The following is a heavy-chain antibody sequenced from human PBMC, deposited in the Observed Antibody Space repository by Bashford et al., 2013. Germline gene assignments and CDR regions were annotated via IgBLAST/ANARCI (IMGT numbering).Heavy chain of an antibody. J-gene: IGHJ3*02. CDR3: ARAETYYDFWSGYYSRDDAFDI. CDR1: GYTFKTYG. V-gene: IGHV1-18*01. D-gene: IGHD3-3*01. Sequence: ASVKVSCKASGYTFKTYGITWVRQAPGQGLEWMGWISVYNGKTEYAKKFQGRVTMTRNTSISTAYMELSSLRSEDTAVYYCARAETYYDFWSGYYSRDDAFDIWGQGTMVTVSS. CDR2: ISVYNGKT.